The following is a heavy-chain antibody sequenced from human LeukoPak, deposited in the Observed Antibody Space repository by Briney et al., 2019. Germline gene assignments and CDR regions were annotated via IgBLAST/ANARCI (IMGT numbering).Heavy chain of an antibody. V-gene: IGHV4-59*01. CDR3: ARGYGDYFLFEY. CDR2: ISDSGIT. CDR1: GGSISNYY. J-gene: IGHJ4*02. Sequence: SETLSLTCSVSGGSISNYYWNWIRQPPGKGPEWVGYISDSGITNYNPSLRSRRSMSIDTSKNQFSLKLRSVTAADTAVYFCARGYGDYFLFEYWGQGTLVTVSS. D-gene: IGHD2/OR15-2a*01.